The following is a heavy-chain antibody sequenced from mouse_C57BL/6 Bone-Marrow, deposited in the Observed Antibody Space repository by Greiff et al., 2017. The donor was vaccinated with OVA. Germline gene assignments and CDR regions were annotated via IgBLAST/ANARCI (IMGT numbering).Heavy chain of an antibody. J-gene: IGHJ2*01. Sequence: EVQLVESGGGLVQPGGSLKLSCAASGFTFSDYYMYWVRQTPEKRLEWVAYISNGGGSTYYPDTVKGRFTISRDNAKNTLYPQMSRLKSEDTAMYYCARGGYDYWGQGTTLTVSS. CDR2: ISNGGGST. CDR3: ARGGYDY. D-gene: IGHD2-2*01. V-gene: IGHV5-12*01. CDR1: GFTFSDYY.